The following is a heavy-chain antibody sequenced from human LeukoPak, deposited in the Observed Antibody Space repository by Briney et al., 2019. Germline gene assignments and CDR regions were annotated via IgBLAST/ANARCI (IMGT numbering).Heavy chain of an antibody. CDR3: ARDGGYYDILTGYSRCFDY. J-gene: IGHJ4*02. CDR1: GYTFTSYG. V-gene: IGHV1-18*01. CDR2: ISAYNGNT. D-gene: IGHD3-9*01. Sequence: ASVKVSCKASGYTFTSYGISWVRQAPGQGLEWMGWISAYNGNTNYAQKLQGRVTMTTDTSTSTAYMELRSLRSDDTAVYYCARDGGYYDILTGYSRCFDYWGQGTLVTVSS.